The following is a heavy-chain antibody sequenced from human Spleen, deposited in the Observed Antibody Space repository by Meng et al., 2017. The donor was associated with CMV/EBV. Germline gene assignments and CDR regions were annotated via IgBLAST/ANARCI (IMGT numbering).Heavy chain of an antibody. Sequence: SGGTFSSYTISWVRQAPGPVLEWMGRIIPILGIANYAQKFQGRVTITADKSTSTAYMELSSLRSEDPAVYYCASRPSSTNTNWFDPWGQGTLVTVSS. CDR2: IIPILGIA. CDR3: ASRPSSTNTNWFDP. D-gene: IGHD2-2*01. V-gene: IGHV1-69*02. J-gene: IGHJ5*02. CDR1: GGTFSSYT.